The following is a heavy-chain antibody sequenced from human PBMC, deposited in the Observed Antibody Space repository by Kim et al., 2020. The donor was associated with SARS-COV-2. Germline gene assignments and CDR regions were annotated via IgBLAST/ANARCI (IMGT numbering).Heavy chain of an antibody. D-gene: IGHD6-19*01. CDR1: GGSISSSSYY. CDR3: ARGIAVAAHYYYYGMDV. CDR2: IYYSRST. J-gene: IGHJ6*02. V-gene: IGHV4-39*01. Sequence: SETLSLTCTVSGGSISSSSYYWGWIRQPPGKGLEWIGSIYYSRSTYYNPSLKSRVTISVDTSKNQFSLKLSSVTAADTAVYYCARGIAVAAHYYYYGMDVWGQGTTVTVSS.